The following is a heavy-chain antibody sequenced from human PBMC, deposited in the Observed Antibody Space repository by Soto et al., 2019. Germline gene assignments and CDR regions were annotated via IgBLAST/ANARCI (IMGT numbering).Heavy chain of an antibody. V-gene: IGHV3-23*01. CDR1: GFTFSSYA. Sequence: GGSLRLSCAASGFTFSSYAMSWVRQAPGKGLEWVSAITGSGDSTYHADSVKGRFTISRDNSKNTLYLQMNSLRVEDTAVYYCTRETVAGITGLDYWGPGTLVTVSS. CDR3: TRETVAGITGLDY. J-gene: IGHJ4*02. D-gene: IGHD1-20*01. CDR2: ITGSGDST.